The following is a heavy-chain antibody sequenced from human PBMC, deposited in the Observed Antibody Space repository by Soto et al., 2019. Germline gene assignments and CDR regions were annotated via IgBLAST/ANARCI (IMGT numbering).Heavy chain of an antibody. CDR1: GFTFGSYW. V-gene: IGHV3-7*01. CDR2: IKPDGSAT. Sequence: EVQLVESGGGLVQPGGSLRLSCAVSGFTFGSYWMNWVRLIPGKGLEWVAYIKPDGSATYYVDSVKGRFTISRDNAKNSLYLQMNSLRAEDTAVYYCARPRTYYYDSSGYYRGYYGMDVWGQGTTVTVSS. J-gene: IGHJ6*02. CDR3: ARPRTYYYDSSGYYRGYYGMDV. D-gene: IGHD3-22*01.